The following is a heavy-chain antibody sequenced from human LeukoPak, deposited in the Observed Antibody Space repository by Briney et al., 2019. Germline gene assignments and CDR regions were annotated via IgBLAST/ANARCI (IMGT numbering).Heavy chain of an antibody. V-gene: IGHV4-4*07. CDR1: GDSISSYY. CDR3: ARDSTIFGGAPQNWFDP. D-gene: IGHD3-3*01. CDR2: IYTSGST. J-gene: IGHJ5*02. Sequence: SETLSLTCTVPGDSISSYYWSWIRQPAGKGLEWIARIYTSGSTNYNPSLKSRVTMSVDTSKNQFSLKLSSVTAADTAVYYCARDSTIFGGAPQNWFDPWGQGTLVTVSS.